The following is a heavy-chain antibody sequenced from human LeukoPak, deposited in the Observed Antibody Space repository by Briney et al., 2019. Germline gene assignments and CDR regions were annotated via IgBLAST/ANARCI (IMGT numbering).Heavy chain of an antibody. CDR2: IYYSGST. Sequence: SETLSLTCTVSGGSISSYYWSWIRQPPGKGLEWIGYIYYSGSTNYNPSLKSRVTMSVDTSKNQFSLKLSSVTAADTAVYYCARYDFNKFFDYWGQGALVTVSS. CDR3: ARYDFNKFFDY. V-gene: IGHV4-59*01. D-gene: IGHD3-3*01. J-gene: IGHJ4*02. CDR1: GGSISSYY.